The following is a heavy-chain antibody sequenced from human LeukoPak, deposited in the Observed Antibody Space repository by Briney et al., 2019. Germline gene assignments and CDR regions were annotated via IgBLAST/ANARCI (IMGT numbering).Heavy chain of an antibody. CDR3: AKDWGYYFASGGSYFDY. CDR1: GFAFSNYG. Sequence: GRSLRLSCAASGFAFSNYGMHWVRQAPGKGLEWVAVISSDGSNKYYADSVKGRFTISRDNSKNTLYLQMNSLRAEDTAVYYCAKDWGYYFASGGSYFDYWGRGTLVTVSS. D-gene: IGHD3-10*01. J-gene: IGHJ4*02. CDR2: ISSDGSNK. V-gene: IGHV3-30*18.